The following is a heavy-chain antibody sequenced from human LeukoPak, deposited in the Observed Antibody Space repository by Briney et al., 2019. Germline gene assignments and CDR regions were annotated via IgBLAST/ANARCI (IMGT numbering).Heavy chain of an antibody. J-gene: IGHJ4*02. CDR1: GYTFTSYG. Sequence: ASVKVSCKASGYTFTSYGISWVRQAPGQGLEWMGWISAYNGNTNYAQKLQGRVTMTTDTSTSTAYMELRSLRSDDTAVYYCARDPQPNYYYDSSAHFDYWGQGTLATVSS. CDR2: ISAYNGNT. CDR3: ARDPQPNYYYDSSAHFDY. V-gene: IGHV1-18*01. D-gene: IGHD3-22*01.